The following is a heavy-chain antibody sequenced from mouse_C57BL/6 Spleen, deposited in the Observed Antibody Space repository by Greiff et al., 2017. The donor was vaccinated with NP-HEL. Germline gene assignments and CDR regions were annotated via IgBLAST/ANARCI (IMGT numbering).Heavy chain of an antibody. CDR2: ISGGGGNT. CDR1: GFTFSSYT. Sequence: EVKLMESGGGLVKPGGSLKLSCAASGFTFSSYTMSWVRQTPEKRLEWVATISGGGGNTYYPDSVKGRFTISRDNAKNTLYLQMSSLRSEDTALYYCARRDGDAMDYWGQGTSVTVSS. CDR3: ARRDGDAMDY. J-gene: IGHJ4*01. V-gene: IGHV5-9*01. D-gene: IGHD1-1*01.